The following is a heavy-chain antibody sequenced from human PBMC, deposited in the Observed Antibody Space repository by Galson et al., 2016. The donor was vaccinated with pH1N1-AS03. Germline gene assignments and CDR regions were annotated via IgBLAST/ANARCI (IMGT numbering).Heavy chain of an antibody. CDR1: GGTFSNYA. V-gene: IGHV1-69*05. CDR2: FIPVFNTV. CDR3: AGRQNGRHYDFWSGARGFDS. D-gene: IGHD3-3*01. J-gene: IGHJ4*02. Sequence: SVKVSCKASGGTFSNYAISWVRQAPGQGLEWLGGFIPVFNTVKYEQKFQGRVTITTDESTSTAYMEVRSLRSEDTAVYYCAGRQNGRHYDFWSGARGFDSWGQRTLVTVSS.